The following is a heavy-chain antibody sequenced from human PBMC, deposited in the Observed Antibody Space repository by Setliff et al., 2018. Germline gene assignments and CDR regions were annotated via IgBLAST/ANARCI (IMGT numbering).Heavy chain of an antibody. J-gene: IGHJ3*02. D-gene: IGHD3-10*01. CDR2: VNPKNGGI. CDR3: ARPRSNYNRGAFSI. CDR1: GYTLTNYY. Sequence: ASVKVSCKASGYTLTNYYIHWVRQAPGQGPEWMGRVNPKNGGILYSQKFEGRVSMTGDRTISTVYMDLRSLTFDDTAVYYCARPRSNYNRGAFSIWGQGTMVTVSS. V-gene: IGHV1-2*06.